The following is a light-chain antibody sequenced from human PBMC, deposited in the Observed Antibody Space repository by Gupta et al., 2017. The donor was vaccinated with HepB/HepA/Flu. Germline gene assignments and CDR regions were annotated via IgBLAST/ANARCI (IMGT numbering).Light chain of an antibody. J-gene: IGKJ2*01. V-gene: IGKV1-12*01. CDR3: QQVNRFPHT. CDR1: QGVSKR. CDR2: AAS. Sequence: IQMTQSTSSVSAFVGDRVTITCRESQGVSKRLAWYQQKPGKDPKLLSYAASNLQSGVPSRFSGSGSGTDFTLTITNLQPEDFATYYCQQVNRFPHTFGQGTKVEIK.